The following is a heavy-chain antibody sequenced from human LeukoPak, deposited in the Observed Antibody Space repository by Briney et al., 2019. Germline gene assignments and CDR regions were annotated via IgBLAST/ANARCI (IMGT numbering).Heavy chain of an antibody. D-gene: IGHD4-17*01. Sequence: PGGSLRLSCAASKFTFSSYSMNWVRQAPGKGLEWVSGISGSGGSTYDADSVKGRFTISRDNSKSTLYLQMNSLRAEDTAVYYCANAPAYGLPLYWGQGTLVSVSS. J-gene: IGHJ4*02. CDR3: ANAPAYGLPLY. CDR1: KFTFSSYS. V-gene: IGHV3-23*01. CDR2: ISGSGGST.